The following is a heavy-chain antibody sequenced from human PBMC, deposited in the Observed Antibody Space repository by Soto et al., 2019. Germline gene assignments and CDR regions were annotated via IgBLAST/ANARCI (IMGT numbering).Heavy chain of an antibody. J-gene: IGHJ6*02. Sequence: GGSLRLSCAASGFTFNSYGMHWVRQAPGEGLEWVALIWYDGGDKYYADSVKGRFTISRDNSKNTLYLQMNSLRPEDTAVYYCASSIAAPHYYYYYGMDVWGQGTTVTVSS. D-gene: IGHD6-6*01. CDR3: ASSIAAPHYYYYYGMDV. V-gene: IGHV3-33*01. CDR1: GFTFNSYG. CDR2: IWYDGGDK.